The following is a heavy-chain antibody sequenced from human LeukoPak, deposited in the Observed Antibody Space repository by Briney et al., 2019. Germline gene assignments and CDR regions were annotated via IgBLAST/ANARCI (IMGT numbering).Heavy chain of an antibody. CDR1: GGTFSSYA. CDR2: IIPIFGTA. V-gene: IGHV1-69*05. J-gene: IGHJ3*02. D-gene: IGHD1-26*01. CDR3: ARYRPGAAGSNAFDI. Sequence: ASVKVSCKASGGTFSSYAISWVRQAPGQGLEWMGRIIPIFGTANYAQKFQGRVTITTDESTSTAYMELSSLRSEDTAVYYCARYRPGAAGSNAFDIWGQGTMVTVSS.